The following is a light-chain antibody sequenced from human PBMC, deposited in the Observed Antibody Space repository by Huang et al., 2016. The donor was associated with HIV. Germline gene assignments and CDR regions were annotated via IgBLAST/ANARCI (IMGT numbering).Light chain of an antibody. Sequence: DIQMTQSPSSLSASVGDRVTITCRASQSISSYLNWYQQKPGKAPKLLIYAASSLQSGVPSRFSGSGSGTDFTLTVSNLQPEDFAAYYCQQGYSTPLTFGRGTKVEIK. CDR2: AAS. CDR1: QSISSY. J-gene: IGKJ4*01. CDR3: QQGYSTPLT. V-gene: IGKV1-39*01.